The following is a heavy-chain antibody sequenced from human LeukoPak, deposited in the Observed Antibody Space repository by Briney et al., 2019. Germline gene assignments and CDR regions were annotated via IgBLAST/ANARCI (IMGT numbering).Heavy chain of an antibody. CDR3: ARYCSGDSCQDY. CDR2: IYPGDSDT. CDR1: GYTFTSYW. D-gene: IGHD2-15*01. V-gene: IGHV5-51*01. J-gene: IGHJ4*02. Sequence: GESLKISSKASGYTFTSYWIAWVRHMPGKGMEWMGIIYPGDSDTRYTPSFRGQVTISADKSISTAYLQWSSLKASDTAMYYCARYCSGDSCQDYWGQGTLVTVSS.